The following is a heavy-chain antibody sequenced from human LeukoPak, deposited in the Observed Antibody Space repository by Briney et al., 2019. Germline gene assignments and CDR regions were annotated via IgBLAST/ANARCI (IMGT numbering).Heavy chain of an antibody. CDR3: ARDQDYDSSGYYYGGMYFDY. V-gene: IGHV3-21*01. D-gene: IGHD3-22*01. CDR2: ISSSSSYI. J-gene: IGHJ4*02. CDR1: GFTFSSYS. Sequence: GGSLRLSCAASGFTFSSYSMNWVRQAPGKGLEWVSSISSSSSYIYYADSVKGRFTISRDNAKNSLYLQMNSLRAEDTAVYYCARDQDYDSSGYYYGGMYFDYWGQGTLVTVSS.